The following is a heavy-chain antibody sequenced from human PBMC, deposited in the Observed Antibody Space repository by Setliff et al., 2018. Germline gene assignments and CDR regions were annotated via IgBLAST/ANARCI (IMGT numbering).Heavy chain of an antibody. D-gene: IGHD1-26*01. Sequence: ASVKVSCKASAYIFTNHYIHWIRQAPGQGLEWMGWISPNSGNTMYAQKFQTRVTMTRDTSISTAYLDLTSLRSDDTAIYYYARDSTGSDLYEFQYMDVWGKGTPVTVS. CDR1: AYIFTNHY. J-gene: IGHJ6*03. CDR2: ISPNSGNT. CDR3: ARDSTGSDLYEFQYMDV. V-gene: IGHV1-2*02.